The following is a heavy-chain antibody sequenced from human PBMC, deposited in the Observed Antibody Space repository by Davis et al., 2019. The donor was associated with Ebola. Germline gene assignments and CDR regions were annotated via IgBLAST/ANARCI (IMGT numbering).Heavy chain of an antibody. D-gene: IGHD6-19*01. CDR1: GFAFSNYW. CDR2: IWYDGSNK. J-gene: IGHJ6*02. CDR3: AKDALRSGWSYGMDV. V-gene: IGHV3-33*06. Sequence: GESLKISCAASGFAFSNYWMSWVRQAPGKGLEWVAVIWYDGSNKYYADSVKGRFTISRDNSKNTLYLQMNSLRAEDTAVYYCAKDALRSGWSYGMDVWGQGTTVTVSS.